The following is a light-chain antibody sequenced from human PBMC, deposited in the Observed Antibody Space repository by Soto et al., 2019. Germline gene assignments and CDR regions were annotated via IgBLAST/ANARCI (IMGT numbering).Light chain of an antibody. CDR2: AAS. CDR3: QQSTFFPCP. V-gene: IGKV1-39*01. J-gene: IGKJ1*01. Sequence: DVQMTQSPSSLFASIGDRVTSTCRASQTISNYLNWYRQKPGTAPELLIYAASSLHSGVPSRFSGSGSGTEFTSPISSLQPAAFATYSSQQSTFFPCPFGQGTKV. CDR1: QTISNY.